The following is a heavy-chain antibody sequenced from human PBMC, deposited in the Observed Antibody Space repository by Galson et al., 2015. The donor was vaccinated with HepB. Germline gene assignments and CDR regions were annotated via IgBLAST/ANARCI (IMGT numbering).Heavy chain of an antibody. D-gene: IGHD2-2*01. Sequence: SLRLSCAASGFTFSSYAISWVRQAPGKGLGWVSATSGSGGSTYHADSVKGRFTISRDNSKNTLYLQMNSLRAEDTAVYYCAKDVIVVVPVALDYWGQGTLVTVSS. CDR3: AKDVIVVVPVALDY. CDR2: TSGSGGST. CDR1: GFTFSSYA. J-gene: IGHJ4*02. V-gene: IGHV3-23*01.